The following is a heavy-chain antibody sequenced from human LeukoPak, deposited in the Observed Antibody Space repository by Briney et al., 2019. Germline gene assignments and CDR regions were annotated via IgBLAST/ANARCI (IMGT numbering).Heavy chain of an antibody. Sequence: ASVKVSCKASGYTFTIYGIAWVRQAPRQGLQWMGWISANNGDTSYSQKLQGRVTMTTDTSTNTAYMELRSLTSDDTAVYYCARDPPGLTLGSPGDYWGQGTLVIVSS. D-gene: IGHD3-16*01. CDR2: ISANNGDT. CDR1: GYTFTIYG. CDR3: ARDPPGLTLGSPGDY. V-gene: IGHV1-18*01. J-gene: IGHJ4*02.